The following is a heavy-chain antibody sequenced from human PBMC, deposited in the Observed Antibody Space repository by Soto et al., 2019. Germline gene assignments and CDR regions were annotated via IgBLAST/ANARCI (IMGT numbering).Heavy chain of an antibody. D-gene: IGHD6-19*01. CDR1: GFTCSDYV. V-gene: IGHV3-30*04. CDR2: ISYDGSGE. CDR3: ARYRYGWSADSIYGMDV. J-gene: IGHJ6*02. Sequence: QVQLVESGGGVVQPGRSLRLSCVASGFTCSDYVIHWVRQAPGKGLEWLAVISYDGSGEYYADSVKGRFTISGDNSKNIVYLQMNSLRAEDTAVYYCARYRYGWSADSIYGMDVWGQGTTVTVSS.